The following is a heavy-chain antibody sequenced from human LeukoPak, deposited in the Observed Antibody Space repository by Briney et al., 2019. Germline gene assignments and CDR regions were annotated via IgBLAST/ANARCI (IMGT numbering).Heavy chain of an antibody. V-gene: IGHV1-46*01. CDR3: AVSTVPTALYYYYYYMDV. J-gene: IGHJ6*03. CDR2: INTSGGST. Sequence: ASVKVSCKASGYTFTSYYMHWVRQAPGQGLEWMGIINTSGGSTSYAQKFQGRVTMTRDTSTSTVYMELSSLRSEDTAVYYCAVSTVPTALYYYYYYMDVWGKGTTVTVSS. D-gene: IGHD4-11*01. CDR1: GYTFTSYY.